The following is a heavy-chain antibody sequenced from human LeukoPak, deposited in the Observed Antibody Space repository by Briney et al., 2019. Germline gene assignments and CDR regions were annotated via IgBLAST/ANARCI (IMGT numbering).Heavy chain of an antibody. D-gene: IGHD4-23*01. CDR3: ARDMSTRVTPISYAFDL. V-gene: IGHV1-46*01. CDR2: INPNGGRT. Sequence: GASVKVSCKASGYTFTSYYMHWVRQAPGQGLEWLGLINPNGGRTAYAQNFQGRVTMTRDTSTTTLYLELSSLRSDDTAVYYCARDMSTRVTPISYAFDLWGQGTMVTVSS. CDR1: GYTFTSYY. J-gene: IGHJ3*01.